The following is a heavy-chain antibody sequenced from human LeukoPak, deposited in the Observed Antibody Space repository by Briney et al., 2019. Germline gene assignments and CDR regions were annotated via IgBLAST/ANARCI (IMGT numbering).Heavy chain of an antibody. D-gene: IGHD6-19*01. Sequence: GSSVKVSCKASGGTFSSYAISWVRQAPGQGLEWMGGIIPIFGTANYAQKFQGRVTITTDESTSTAYMELSRLRSDDTAVYYCARASSGWYGDRGWFDPWGQGTLVTVSS. CDR3: ARASSGWYGDRGWFDP. J-gene: IGHJ5*02. V-gene: IGHV1-69*05. CDR1: GGTFSSYA. CDR2: IIPIFGTA.